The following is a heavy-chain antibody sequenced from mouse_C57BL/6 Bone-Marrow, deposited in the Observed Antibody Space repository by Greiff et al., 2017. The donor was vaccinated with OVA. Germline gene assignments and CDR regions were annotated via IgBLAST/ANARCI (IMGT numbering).Heavy chain of an antibody. CDR3: ARSIGSSLNAMDY. V-gene: IGHV1-4*01. Sequence: VKLQESGAELARPGASVKMSCKASGYTFTSYTMHWVNQRPGQGLEWIGYINPSSGYTKYNQKFKDKATLTADKSSSTAYMQLSSLTSEDSAVYYCARSIGSSLNAMDYWGQGTSVTVSS. CDR1: GYTFTSYT. D-gene: IGHD1-1*01. J-gene: IGHJ4*01. CDR2: INPSSGYT.